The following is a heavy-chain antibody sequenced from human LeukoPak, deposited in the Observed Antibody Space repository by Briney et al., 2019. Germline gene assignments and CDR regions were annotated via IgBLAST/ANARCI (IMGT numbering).Heavy chain of an antibody. V-gene: IGHV1-18*04. CDR3: ARFERIDYYGSGSHFDY. Sequence: GASVTVSFTASGYTFTIYGISWVRQAPGQGLEWMGWISAYNGNTNYSQKLQGRVTMTTDTSTSTAYMELRSLRSDDTAVYYCARFERIDYYGSGSHFDYWGQGTLVTVSS. CDR1: GYTFTIYG. CDR2: ISAYNGNT. D-gene: IGHD3-10*01. J-gene: IGHJ4*02.